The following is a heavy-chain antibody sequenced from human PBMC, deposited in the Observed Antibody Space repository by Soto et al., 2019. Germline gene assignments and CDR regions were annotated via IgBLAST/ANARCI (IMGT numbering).Heavy chain of an antibody. D-gene: IGHD2-2*01. CDR3: AATTDIVVVPAAPFDY. CDR2: ISSSSSTI. V-gene: IGHV3-48*02. CDR1: GFTFSSYS. Sequence: EVQLVESGGGLVQPGGSLRLSCAASGFTFSSYSMNWVRQAPGKGLEWVSYISSSSSTIYYADSVKGRFTISRDNAKNSLYLQMNSLRDEDTAVYYCAATTDIVVVPAAPFDYWGQGTLVTVSS. J-gene: IGHJ4*02.